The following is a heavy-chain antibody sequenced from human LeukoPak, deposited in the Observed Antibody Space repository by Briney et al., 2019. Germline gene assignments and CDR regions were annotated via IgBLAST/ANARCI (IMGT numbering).Heavy chain of an antibody. CDR2: IGAYNGNT. J-gene: IGHJ6*02. CDR1: GYTFTSYG. V-gene: IGHV1-18*01. CDR3: ARGGLLRYFDWLLIVPKPYYGMDV. Sequence: ASVKVSCKASGYTFTSYGISWVRQAPGQGLEWMGWIGAYNGNTNYAQKLQGRVTMTTDTSTSTAYMELRSLRSDDTAVYYCARGGLLRYFDWLLIVPKPYYGMDVWGQGTTVTVSS. D-gene: IGHD3-9*01.